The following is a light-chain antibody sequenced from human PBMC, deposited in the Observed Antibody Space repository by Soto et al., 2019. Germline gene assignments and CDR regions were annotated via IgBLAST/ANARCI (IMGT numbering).Light chain of an antibody. CDR1: SSAVAGYNY. Sequence: QSALTQPPSASGSPGQSVTISCTGTSSAVAGYNYVSWYQQHPGKAPKLMIYEVNKRPSGVPDRFSGSKSGTTASLTVSGLQAEDEADYYCSSYTGSNDVVFGGGTKLPS. V-gene: IGLV2-8*01. CDR3: SSYTGSNDVV. J-gene: IGLJ2*01. CDR2: EVN.